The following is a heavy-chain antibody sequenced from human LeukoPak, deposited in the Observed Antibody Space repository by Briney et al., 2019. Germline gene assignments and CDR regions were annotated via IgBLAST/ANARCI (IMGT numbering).Heavy chain of an antibody. J-gene: IGHJ5*02. V-gene: IGHV6-1*01. CDR1: GDSVSSNSAT. Sequence: SQTLSLTCAISGDSVSSNSATWNWIRQSPSRGLEWLGRTYYRSKWYNDYAVSVKSRITINPDTSKNQFSLQLNSVTPEDTAAYYCARNTPDFGTHQRFDPWGLGTLVTVSS. CDR2: TYYRSKWYN. CDR3: ARNTPDFGTHQRFDP. D-gene: IGHD3-10*01.